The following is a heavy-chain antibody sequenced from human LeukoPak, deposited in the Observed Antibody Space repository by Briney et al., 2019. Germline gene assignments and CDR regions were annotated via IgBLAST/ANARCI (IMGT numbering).Heavy chain of an antibody. CDR2: IKPNSGGT. CDR1: VYTVTRYD. Sequence: ASVDVSVKASVYTVTRYDVHWLRQSPGQGREWMGWIKPNSGGTNYAQKFQGRVSMTRDTSISTAYMELSRLRSDDTAVYYCARDRGYGSGSYLNWFDPWGQGTLVTVSS. D-gene: IGHD3-10*01. V-gene: IGHV1-2*02. CDR3: ARDRGYGSGSYLNWFDP. J-gene: IGHJ5*02.